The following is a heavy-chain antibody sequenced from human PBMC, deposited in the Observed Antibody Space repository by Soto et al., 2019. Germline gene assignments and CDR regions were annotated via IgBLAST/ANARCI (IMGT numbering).Heavy chain of an antibody. J-gene: IGHJ2*01. D-gene: IGHD3-9*01. V-gene: IGHV4-59*08. Sequence: QVQLQESGPGPVKPSETLSLTCTVSGGSISSNYWSWIRQPPGKGLEWFGYIYHSGSTNYNPSLKSRVTISVDTSKNQFSLRLRSVTASDTAVYYCARRYYDILTGYPGYFDLWGRGTLVTVSS. CDR3: ARRYYDILTGYPGYFDL. CDR2: IYHSGST. CDR1: GGSISSNY.